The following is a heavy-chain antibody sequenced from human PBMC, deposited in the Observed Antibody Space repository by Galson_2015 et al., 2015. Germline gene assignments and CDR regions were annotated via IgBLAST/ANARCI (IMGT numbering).Heavy chain of an antibody. V-gene: IGHV3-53*01. CDR2: IYSGGST. CDR1: GFTVSSNY. J-gene: IGHJ4*02. Sequence: CAASGFTVSSNYMSWVRQAPGKGLEWVSVIYSGGSTYYADSVKGRFTISRDNSKNTLYLQMNSLRAEDTAVYYCARTRFGESSPNFDYWGQGTLVTVSS. D-gene: IGHD3-10*01. CDR3: ARTRFGESSPNFDY.